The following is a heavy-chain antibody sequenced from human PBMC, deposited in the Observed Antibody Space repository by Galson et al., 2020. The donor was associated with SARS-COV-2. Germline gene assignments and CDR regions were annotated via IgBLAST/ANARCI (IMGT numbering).Heavy chain of an antibody. D-gene: IGHD3-22*01. CDR2: IYHSGST. J-gene: IGHJ4*02. CDR1: GGSISSGGYS. CDR3: ASSYYYDSSGYYLNDY. Sequence: SETLSLTCAVSGGSISSGGYSWSWIRQPPGKGLEWIGYIYHSGSTYYNPSLKSRVTISVDRSKNQFSLKLSSVTAADTAVYYCASSYYYDSSGYYLNDYWGQGTLVTVSS. V-gene: IGHV4-30-2*01.